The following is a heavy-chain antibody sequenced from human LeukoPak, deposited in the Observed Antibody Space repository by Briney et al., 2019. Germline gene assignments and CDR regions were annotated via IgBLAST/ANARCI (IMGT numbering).Heavy chain of an antibody. V-gene: IGHV1-2*02. Sequence: ASVKVSCKTSGYTFTSFGFSWVRQAPGQGLEWMGWISPNSGGSIYAPKFQGRVTMTRDTSISTAYMELSTLRSDDTAVYYCARDYCSGGSCWPGYWGQGTLVTVSS. J-gene: IGHJ4*02. D-gene: IGHD2-15*01. CDR2: ISPNSGGS. CDR3: ARDYCSGGSCWPGY. CDR1: GYTFTSFG.